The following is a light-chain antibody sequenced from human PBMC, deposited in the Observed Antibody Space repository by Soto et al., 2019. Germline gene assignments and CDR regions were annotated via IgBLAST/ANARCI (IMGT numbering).Light chain of an antibody. Sequence: SYELTQPPSVSVAPGQTARLTCGGNNIGSKSVHWYQQKPGQAPVLVVYEDNDRPSGIPERFSGSNSGNTATLTINRVEAGDEADYFCQVWDSSSDHWVFGGGTKLTVL. V-gene: IGLV3-21*02. CDR2: EDN. CDR3: QVWDSSSDHWV. CDR1: NIGSKS. J-gene: IGLJ3*02.